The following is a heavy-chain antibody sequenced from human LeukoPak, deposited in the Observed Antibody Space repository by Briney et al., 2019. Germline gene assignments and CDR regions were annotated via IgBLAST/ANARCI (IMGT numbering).Heavy chain of an antibody. D-gene: IGHD6-6*01. CDR2: IKQDGSVK. V-gene: IGHV3-7*01. CDR3: ARIGYSSSSFDY. CDR1: GFVFSHYW. J-gene: IGHJ4*02. Sequence: GGSLGLSCGASGFVFSHYWMSWVRQAPGKGLEWVANIKQDGSVKYYVDSLKGRFTISRDNARNSVYLQMNSLGAEDTAVYYCARIGYSSSSFDYWGQGTLVTVSS.